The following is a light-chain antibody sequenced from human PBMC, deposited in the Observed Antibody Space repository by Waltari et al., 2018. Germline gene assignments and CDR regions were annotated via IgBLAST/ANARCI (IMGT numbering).Light chain of an antibody. Sequence: QSVLTQPPSVSGAPGQRVTISCTGSSSNIRAGYDVHWYQQLPGTAPKLLIYGNRNRPSGVPDRISASKSGTSASLAITGLQAEDEADYYCQSYDSSLSGSWVFGGGTKLTVL. CDR2: GNR. CDR3: QSYDSSLSGSWV. CDR1: SSNIRAGYD. J-gene: IGLJ3*02. V-gene: IGLV1-40*01.